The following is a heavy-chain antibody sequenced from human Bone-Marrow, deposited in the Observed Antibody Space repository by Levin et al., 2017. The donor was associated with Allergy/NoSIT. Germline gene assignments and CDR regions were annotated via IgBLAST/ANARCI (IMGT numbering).Heavy chain of an antibody. CDR1: GLTFRNYA. CDR3: ASAPRGGVIPAALDY. J-gene: IGHJ4*02. CDR2: ISANGDST. D-gene: IGHD2-2*01. Sequence: GGSLRLSCAASGLTFRNYAKYWVRQAPGKGLEFVSGISANGDSTYYANSVRGRFTISRDNSKNTLYLQMGSLRADDMAVYYCASAPRGGVIPAALDYWGQGTLVTVSS. V-gene: IGHV3-64*01.